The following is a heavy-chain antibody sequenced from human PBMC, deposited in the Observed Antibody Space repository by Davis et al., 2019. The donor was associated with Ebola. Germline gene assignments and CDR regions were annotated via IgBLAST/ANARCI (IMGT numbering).Heavy chain of an antibody. V-gene: IGHV4-34*01. CDR3: ARAAGPADY. CDR2: IYYSGST. D-gene: IGHD1-14*01. Sequence: MPSETLSLTCAVYGGSFSGYYWSWIRQPPGKGLEWIWYIYYSGSTNYNPSLKSRVTISVDTSKNQFSLKLSSVTAADTAVYYCARAAGPADYWGQGTLVTVSS. CDR1: GGSFSGYY. J-gene: IGHJ4*02.